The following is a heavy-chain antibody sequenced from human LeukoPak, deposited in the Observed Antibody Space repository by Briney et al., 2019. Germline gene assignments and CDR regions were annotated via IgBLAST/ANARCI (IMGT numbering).Heavy chain of an antibody. V-gene: IGHV4-4*07. Sequence: TPSETLSLTCTVSRASISYNYWSWSRQPAGKALEWIGRTYTSGDTNYNPSLKSRASVSVDTSKNQFYLSLRYVTAADTAVYYCTIGGASGSLAHWGPGTLVTVSS. D-gene: IGHD6-13*01. CDR2: TYTSGDT. J-gene: IGHJ4*02. CDR3: TIGGASGSLAH. CDR1: RASISYNY.